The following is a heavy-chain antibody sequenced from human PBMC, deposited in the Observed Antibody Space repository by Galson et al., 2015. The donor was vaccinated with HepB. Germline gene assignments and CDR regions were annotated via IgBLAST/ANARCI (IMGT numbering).Heavy chain of an antibody. Sequence: SLRLSCAASGFTFSSYGMHWVRQAPGKGLEWVAFIRYDGSNKYYADSVKGRFTISRDNSKNTLYLQMNSLRAEDTAVYYCAKAGGGYSYGNFDYWGQGTLVTVSS. D-gene: IGHD5-18*01. CDR2: IRYDGSNK. J-gene: IGHJ4*02. V-gene: IGHV3-30*02. CDR3: AKAGGGYSYGNFDY. CDR1: GFTFSSYG.